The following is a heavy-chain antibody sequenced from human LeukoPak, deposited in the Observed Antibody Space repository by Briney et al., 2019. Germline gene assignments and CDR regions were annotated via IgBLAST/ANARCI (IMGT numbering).Heavy chain of an antibody. CDR2: INPNSGGT. V-gene: IGHV1-2*02. D-gene: IGHD3-16*01. CDR3: ARDHDYIWGSNNY. Sequence: ASVKVSCKASGYTFTGYYMHWVRQAPGQGLEWMGWINPNSGGTNYAQKFQGRVTMTRDTSISTAYMELSRLRSDDTAVYYCARDHDYIWGSNNYWGQGTLVTVSS. CDR1: GYTFTGYY. J-gene: IGHJ4*02.